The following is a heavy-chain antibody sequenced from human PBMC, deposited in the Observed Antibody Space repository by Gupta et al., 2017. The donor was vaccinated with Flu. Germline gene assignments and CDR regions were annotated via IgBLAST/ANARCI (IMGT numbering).Heavy chain of an antibody. D-gene: IGHD1-26*01. CDR2: ISSSSSYI. J-gene: IGHJ3*02. CDR1: GFTFSSYS. V-gene: IGHV3-21*01. Sequence: EVQLVESGGGLVKPGGSLRLSCAASGFTFSSYSMNWVRQAPGKGLEWVSSISSSSSYIYYADSVKGRFTISRDNAKNSLYLQMNSLRAEDTAVYYCARESGSYALDGFCFDIWGQGTMVTVSS. CDR3: ARESGSYALDGFCFDI.